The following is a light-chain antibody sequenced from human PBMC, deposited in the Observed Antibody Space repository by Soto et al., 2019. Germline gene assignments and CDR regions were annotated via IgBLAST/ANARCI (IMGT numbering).Light chain of an antibody. J-gene: IGKJ4*01. CDR3: LQSYISPLT. Sequence: DIEMTQSPSSLSASVGDRVTITCRASQRISTYLNWYQQKPGKAPKLLIYAASSLQSGVPSKFSGSGSGTDFTLTISNLQPEDFSTYYCLQSYISPLTFGGGIKVDIK. CDR2: AAS. CDR1: QRISTY. V-gene: IGKV1-39*01.